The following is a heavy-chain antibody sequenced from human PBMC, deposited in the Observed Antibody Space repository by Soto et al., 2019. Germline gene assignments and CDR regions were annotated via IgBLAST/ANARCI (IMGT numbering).Heavy chain of an antibody. D-gene: IGHD3-10*01. CDR3: ARDPAVRGVIGRYYFDY. J-gene: IGHJ4*02. Sequence: ASVKVSCKASGGTFSSYAISWVRQAPGQGLEWMGGIIPIFGTANYAQKFQGRVTITADESTSTAYMELSSLRSEDTAVYYCARDPAVRGVIGRYYFDYWGQGTLVTVSS. CDR2: IIPIFGTA. CDR1: GGTFSSYA. V-gene: IGHV1-69*13.